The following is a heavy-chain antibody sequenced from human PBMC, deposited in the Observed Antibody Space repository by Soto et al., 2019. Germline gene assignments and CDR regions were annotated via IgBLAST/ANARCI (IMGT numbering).Heavy chain of an antibody. V-gene: IGHV4-31*03. Sequence: PSETLSLTCTVSGGSISSGGYYWSWIRQHPGKDLEWIGYIYYSGSTYYNPSLKSRVTISVDTSKNQFSLKLSSVTAADTAVYYCARRSGIAVAGTLLHPWGQGTLVTVSS. D-gene: IGHD6-19*01. J-gene: IGHJ5*02. CDR2: IYYSGST. CDR3: ARRSGIAVAGTLLHP. CDR1: GGSISSGGYY.